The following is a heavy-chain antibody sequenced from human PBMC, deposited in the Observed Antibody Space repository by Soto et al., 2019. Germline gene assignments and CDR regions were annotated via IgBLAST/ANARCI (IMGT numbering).Heavy chain of an antibody. J-gene: IGHJ4*02. D-gene: IGHD3-10*01. CDR3: AKDLAEVRGVIDY. Sequence: GGPLRLSCAASGFTFSSYSMHWFRQAPGKGLEWVAVISYDGSNKYYADSVKGRFTISRDNSKNTLYLQMNSLRAEDMAVYYCAKDLAEVRGVIDYWGQGTLVTVSS. CDR1: GFTFSSYS. CDR2: ISYDGSNK. V-gene: IGHV3-30*18.